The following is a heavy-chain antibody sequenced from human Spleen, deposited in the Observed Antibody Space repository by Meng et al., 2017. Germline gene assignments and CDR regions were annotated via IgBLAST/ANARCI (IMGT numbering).Heavy chain of an antibody. Sequence: QVQLVQSGSEVKKPGASVKVSCEASGYTFTTYSLTWVRQAPGQGLEWMGWINTYNGNTNYAQKLQGRVTMTTDTSTNTAYLDLRSLRSDDTAIYYCARGREGWNPTFDYWGQGTLVTVSS. CDR2: INTYNGNT. V-gene: IGHV1-18*01. CDR3: ARGREGWNPTFDY. CDR1: GYTFTTYS. J-gene: IGHJ4*02. D-gene: IGHD1-1*01.